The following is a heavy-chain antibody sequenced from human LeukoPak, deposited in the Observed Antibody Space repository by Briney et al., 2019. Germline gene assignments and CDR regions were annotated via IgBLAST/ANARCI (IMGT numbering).Heavy chain of an antibody. V-gene: IGHV1-8*02. D-gene: IGHD3-9*01. Sequence: GASVKVSCKASGYTFTSYYMHWVRQATGQGLEWMGWMNPNSGDTGYAQTFLGRVTLTRDTSISTAYMELSSLRSEDTAVYYCARGPDYDLLTGYPDYYYYSMDVWGKGTTVTVSS. J-gene: IGHJ6*03. CDR1: GYTFTSYY. CDR3: ARGPDYDLLTGYPDYYYYSMDV. CDR2: MNPNSGDT.